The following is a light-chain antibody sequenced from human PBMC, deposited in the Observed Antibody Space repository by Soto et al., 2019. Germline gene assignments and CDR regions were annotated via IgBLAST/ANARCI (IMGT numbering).Light chain of an antibody. V-gene: IGKV3-20*01. CDR1: QSVSNNY. CDR2: GAS. Sequence: EIVLTHFPGTLSLSPGERATLSCRASQSVSNNYLAWYQQKPGQAPRLVIFGASNRATGIPDRFSASGSGTEFTLTISRLEPEDVAVYYCQQYGSSPLTFGQGTKVEIK. CDR3: QQYGSSPLT. J-gene: IGKJ1*01.